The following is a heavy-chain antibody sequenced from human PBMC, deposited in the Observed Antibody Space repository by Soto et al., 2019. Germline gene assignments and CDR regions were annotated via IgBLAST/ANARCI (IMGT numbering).Heavy chain of an antibody. Sequence: SETLSLTCIVSGASFSDVNYYWVWIRQPPGEGLEWIGSFYYGGRTYYNPSLKSRVTISVDTSKNHFSLMLTSVTAADTAVYYCARRSHIVVADTWGQGTLVTVSS. CDR1: GASFSDVNYY. D-gene: IGHD2-21*01. J-gene: IGHJ5*02. V-gene: IGHV4-39*02. CDR2: FYYGGRT. CDR3: ARRSHIVVADT.